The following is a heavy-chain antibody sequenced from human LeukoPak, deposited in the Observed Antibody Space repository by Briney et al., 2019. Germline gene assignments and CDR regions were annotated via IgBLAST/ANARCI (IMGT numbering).Heavy chain of an antibody. Sequence: PSETLSLTCTVSGGSISSSSYYWGWIRQPPGKGLEWIGSIYYSGSTYYNPSLKSRVTISVDRSKNQFSLKLSSVTAADTAVYYCARGIPSGSPFDPWGQGTLVTVSS. D-gene: IGHD1-26*01. CDR2: IYYSGST. CDR3: ARGIPSGSPFDP. J-gene: IGHJ5*02. V-gene: IGHV4-39*01. CDR1: GGSISSSSYY.